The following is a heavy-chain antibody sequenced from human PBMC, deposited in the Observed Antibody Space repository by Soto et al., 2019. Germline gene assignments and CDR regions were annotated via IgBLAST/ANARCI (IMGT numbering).Heavy chain of an antibody. V-gene: IGHV1-2*02. CDR1: GYTFTGYY. J-gene: IGHJ3*02. Sequence: QVQLVQSGAEVKKPGASVKVSCKASGYTFTGYYMHWVRQAPGQGLEWMGWINPNSGGTNYAQKFQGRATMTRDTSISTAYMELGRLRSDDTAVYYCARGGGYDFWSGYYTGAFDIWGQGTMVTVSS. D-gene: IGHD3-3*01. CDR2: INPNSGGT. CDR3: ARGGGYDFWSGYYTGAFDI.